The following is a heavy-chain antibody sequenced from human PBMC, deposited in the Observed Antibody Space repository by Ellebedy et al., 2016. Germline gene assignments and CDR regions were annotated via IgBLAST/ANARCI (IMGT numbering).Heavy chain of an antibody. Sequence: GGSLRLXXAASGFTFSSYGMHWVRQAPGKGLEWVAVISYDGSNKYYADSVKGRFTISRDNSKNTLYLQMNSLRAEDTAVYYCAKVRHTGDGYNYAYYFDYWGQGTLVTVSS. D-gene: IGHD5-24*01. V-gene: IGHV3-30*18. CDR3: AKVRHTGDGYNYAYYFDY. J-gene: IGHJ4*02. CDR1: GFTFSSYG. CDR2: ISYDGSNK.